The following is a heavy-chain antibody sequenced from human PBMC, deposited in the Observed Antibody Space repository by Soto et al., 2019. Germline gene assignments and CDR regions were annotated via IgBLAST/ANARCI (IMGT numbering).Heavy chain of an antibody. Sequence: QVQLVQSGAEVKKPGSSVKVSCKASGGTFSSYAISWVRQAPGQGLEWMGGIIPIFGTADYAQKFQGRVTVTAEETTSTAYRGLRSLRSEDTAVYYCASHSHGTAKYCYGMDVWGQGTTVTVSS. CDR2: IIPIFGTA. J-gene: IGHJ6*02. V-gene: IGHV1-69*12. D-gene: IGHD5-18*01. CDR3: ASHSHGTAKYCYGMDV. CDR1: GGTFSSYA.